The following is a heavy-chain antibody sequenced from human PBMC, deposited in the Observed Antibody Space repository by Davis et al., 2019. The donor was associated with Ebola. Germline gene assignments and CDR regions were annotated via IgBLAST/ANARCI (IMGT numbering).Heavy chain of an antibody. V-gene: IGHV5-51*01. Sequence: GESLKISCKGSGYSFSNYWIGWVRQMPGKGLEWMGIICPGDSETRYSPSFQGQVTISVDKSISTAYLQWSSLEASDTAMYYCARHVLSGASFNPDIWGQGTLVTVSS. CDR1: GYSFSNYW. CDR3: ARHVLSGASFNPDI. CDR2: ICPGDSET. J-gene: IGHJ4*02. D-gene: IGHD2-15*01.